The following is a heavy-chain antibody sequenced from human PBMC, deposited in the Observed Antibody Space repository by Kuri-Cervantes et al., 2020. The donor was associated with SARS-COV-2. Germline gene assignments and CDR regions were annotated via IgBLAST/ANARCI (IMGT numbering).Heavy chain of an antibody. CDR1: GFTFSSYG. CDR2: IRYDGSNK. CDR3: ARLGAARKSYYYYMDV. D-gene: IGHD6-13*01. V-gene: IGHV3-30*02. J-gene: IGHJ6*03. Sequence: GGFRRLSGAASGFTFSSYGMHWVRQAPGKGLEWVAFIRYDGSNKYYADSVKGRFTISRDNSKNTLYQQMNSLRAEDTAVYYCARLGAARKSYYYYMDVWGKGTTVTVSS.